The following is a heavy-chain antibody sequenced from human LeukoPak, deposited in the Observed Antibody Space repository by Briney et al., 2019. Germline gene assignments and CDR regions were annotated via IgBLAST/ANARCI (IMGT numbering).Heavy chain of an antibody. CDR2: IKSKTDGGTT. Sequence: GGSLRLSCAASGFTFSNAWMSWVRQAPGKGLEWVGRIKSKTDGGTTDYAAPVKGRFTISRDDSKNTLYLQMNSLKTEDTAVYYCTTYFYYYGSGVAQRWFDPWGQGTLVTVSS. V-gene: IGHV3-15*01. CDR3: TTYFYYYGSGVAQRWFDP. D-gene: IGHD3-10*01. J-gene: IGHJ5*02. CDR1: GFTFSNAW.